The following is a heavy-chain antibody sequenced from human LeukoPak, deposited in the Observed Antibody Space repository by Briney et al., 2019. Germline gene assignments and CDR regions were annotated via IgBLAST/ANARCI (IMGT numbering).Heavy chain of an antibody. J-gene: IGHJ6*02. CDR3: ARGPVYEVYYYGMDV. V-gene: IGHV4-34*01. CDR1: GGSFSGYY. CDR2: INHSGST. Sequence: SETLSLTCAVYGGSFSGYYWSWIRQPPGKGLEWIGEINHSGSTNYNPSLKSRVTISVDTSKNQFSLKLSSVTAADTAVYYCARGPVYEVYYYGMDVWGQGTTVTVSS. D-gene: IGHD1-14*01.